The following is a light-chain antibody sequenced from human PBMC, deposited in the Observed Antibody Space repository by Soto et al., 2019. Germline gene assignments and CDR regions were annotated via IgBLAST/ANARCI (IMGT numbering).Light chain of an antibody. J-gene: IGKJ4*01. Sequence: EILFTPSPGTLSLPPGERATLSCRASQSVSSNYLAWYQQKPGQAPRLLTYGASNKATGIPDRFSGSGSGTDFSLTISRLEPEDFAVYYCQQYGRSSLTFGGGTKVDIK. CDR2: GAS. CDR3: QQYGRSSLT. CDR1: QSVSSNY. V-gene: IGKV3-20*01.